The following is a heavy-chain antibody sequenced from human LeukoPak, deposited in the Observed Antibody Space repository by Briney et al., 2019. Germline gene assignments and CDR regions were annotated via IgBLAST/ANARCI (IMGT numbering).Heavy chain of an antibody. V-gene: IGHV3-23*01. CDR3: HGYYNSEYYYYMDV. CDR2: ISGSGGST. D-gene: IGHD3-22*01. Sequence: GGTLRLSCAASGFTFSSYGMSWVRQPPGKGLEWVSAISGSGGSTYYADSVKGRFTISRDNSKNTLYLQMNSLRAEDTAVYYGHGYYNSEYYYYMDVWGKGTMVTISS. J-gene: IGHJ6*03. CDR1: GFTFSSYG.